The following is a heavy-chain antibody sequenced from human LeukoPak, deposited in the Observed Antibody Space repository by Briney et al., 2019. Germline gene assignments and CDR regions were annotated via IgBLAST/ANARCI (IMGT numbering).Heavy chain of an antibody. CDR3: ARDTPYYYDSSGYPFDY. J-gene: IGHJ4*02. V-gene: IGHV3-48*03. CDR1: GFTLSSYE. Sequence: PGGSLRLSCAASGFTLSSYEMNWFRQAPGKGLEWVSYISSSGSTIYYADSVKGRFTISRDNAKNSLYLQMNSLRAEDTAVYYCARDTPYYYDSSGYPFDYWGQGTLVTVSS. CDR2: ISSSGSTI. D-gene: IGHD3-22*01.